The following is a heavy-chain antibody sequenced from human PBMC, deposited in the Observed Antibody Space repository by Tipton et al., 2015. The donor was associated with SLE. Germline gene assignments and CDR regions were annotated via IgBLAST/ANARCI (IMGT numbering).Heavy chain of an antibody. J-gene: IGHJ4*02. Sequence: SLRLSCAASGFTFSSYAMHWVRQAPGKGLEWVAVISYDGSNKYYADSVKGRFTISRDNSKNTLYLQMNSLRAEDTAVYYCARAESSSHFDYWGQGTLVTVSS. CDR1: GFTFSSYA. V-gene: IGHV3-30*04. CDR3: ARAESSSHFDY. CDR2: ISYDGSNK. D-gene: IGHD6-13*01.